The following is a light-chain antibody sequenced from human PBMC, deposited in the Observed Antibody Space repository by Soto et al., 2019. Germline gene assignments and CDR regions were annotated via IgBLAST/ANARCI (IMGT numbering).Light chain of an antibody. CDR1: ISDVGGYNF. Sequence: QSVLTQPASVSGSRGRSITISCTGTISDVGGYNFVSWYQQYPGKAPKLMICDVSNRPSGVSNRFSGSKSGNTASLTISGLQAEDEADYYCSSFTGSNYVFGTGTRSPS. CDR2: DVS. V-gene: IGLV2-14*03. J-gene: IGLJ1*01. CDR3: SSFTGSNYV.